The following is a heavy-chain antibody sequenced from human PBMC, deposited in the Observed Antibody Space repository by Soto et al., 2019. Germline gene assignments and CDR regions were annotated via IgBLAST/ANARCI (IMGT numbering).Heavy chain of an antibody. V-gene: IGHV1-46*03. CDR2: INPSGGST. D-gene: IGHD2-15*01. CDR1: GYTFTSYY. J-gene: IGHJ6*03. CDR3: ARGRRGVVAAIYYYYYMDV. Sequence: ASVKVSCKASGYTFTSYYMHWVRQAPGQGLEWMGIINPSGGSTSYAQKFQGRVTMTRDTSTSTVYMELSSLRSEDTAVYYCARGRRGVVAAIYYYYYMDVWGKGTTVTVSS.